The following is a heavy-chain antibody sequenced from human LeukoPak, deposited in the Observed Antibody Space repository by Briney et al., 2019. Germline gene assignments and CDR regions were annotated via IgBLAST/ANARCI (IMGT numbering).Heavy chain of an antibody. Sequence: GGSLRLSCAASGFSFSTYGMNWVRQAPGRGLEWVSSISGSDGSTYYADSVKGRFTISRDNSKNMLYLQMNSLRAEDTAVYYCARVTRRRDGYNYGDYWGQGTLVTVSS. J-gene: IGHJ4*02. CDR2: ISGSDGST. D-gene: IGHD5-24*01. CDR3: ARVTRRRDGYNYGDY. CDR1: GFSFSTYG. V-gene: IGHV3-23*01.